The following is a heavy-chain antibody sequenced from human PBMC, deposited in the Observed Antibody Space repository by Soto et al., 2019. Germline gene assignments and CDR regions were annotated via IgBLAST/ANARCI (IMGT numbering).Heavy chain of an antibody. CDR1: GVSVSSASYN. D-gene: IGHD6-19*01. V-gene: IGHV4-61*01. J-gene: IGHJ4*02. CDR2: IYYSGTT. CDR3: ATVVAGDFDY. Sequence: SETLSLTCSVSGVSVSSASYNWSWIRRSPGKGLEWLGYIYYSGTTNYNPSLKGRVTMSLDTSKNQVSLKLSSVTAADTAVYYCATVVAGDFDYWGQGTLVTVSS.